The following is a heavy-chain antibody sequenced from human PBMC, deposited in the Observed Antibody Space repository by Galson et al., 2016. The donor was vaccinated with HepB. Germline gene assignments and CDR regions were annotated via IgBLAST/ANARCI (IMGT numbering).Heavy chain of an antibody. CDR3: ARVYHIVVVTAMPADFDY. Sequence: SLRLSCAASGFTSSDYCMSWVRQAPGKGLEWVSSISSSSSSSYTNYAASVKGRFTISRDKAKNSLYLQMNSLRAEDTAVYYCARVYHIVVVTAMPADFDYWGQGTLVTVSS. CDR1: GFTSSDYC. D-gene: IGHD2-21*02. V-gene: IGHV3-11*06. J-gene: IGHJ4*02. CDR2: ISSSSSSSYT.